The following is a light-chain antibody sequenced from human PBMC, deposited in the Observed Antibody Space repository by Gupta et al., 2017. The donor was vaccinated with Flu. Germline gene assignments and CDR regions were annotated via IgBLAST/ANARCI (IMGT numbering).Light chain of an antibody. CDR3: LLYFDGTQGV. CDR1: TGAVTSGYY. Sequence: QTVVTQEPSLTVSPGGTVTLTCASSTGAVTSGYYPNWFQQKPGQAPRPLIYGTSNRHSWTPARFSGSLLGDKAALTLSGVQPEDEAEDYCLLYFDGTQGVFGTGTKVTVL. J-gene: IGLJ1*01. CDR2: GTS. V-gene: IGLV7-43*01.